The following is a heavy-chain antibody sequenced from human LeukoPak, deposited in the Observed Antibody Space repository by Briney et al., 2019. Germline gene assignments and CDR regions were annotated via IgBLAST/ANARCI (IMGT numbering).Heavy chain of an antibody. V-gene: IGHV4-59*01. Sequence: SETLSLTCTVSGGSISSYYWSWIRQPPGKGLEWIGWISHSGSTNYNPSLKSRVTMSVDTSKNQFSLNLSSVTAADTAVYYCARARSYYGDYTHLDYWGQGTLVTVSS. J-gene: IGHJ4*02. CDR2: ISHSGST. CDR1: GGSISSYY. D-gene: IGHD4-17*01. CDR3: ARARSYYGDYTHLDY.